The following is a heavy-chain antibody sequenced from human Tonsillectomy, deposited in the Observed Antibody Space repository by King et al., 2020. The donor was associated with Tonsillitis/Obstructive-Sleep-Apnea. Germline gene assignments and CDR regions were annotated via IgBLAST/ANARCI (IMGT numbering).Heavy chain of an antibody. Sequence: VQLVESGGGLVQPGRSLRLSCTASRFTFGDYAMSWVRQAPGKGLEWVGFIRSKAYGGTTKYAASVQGRVTISRDDSKSIAYLQMNNLKTEYTAVYYCTRDIAARPDDAFDIWGQGTMVTVSS. CDR2: IRSKAYGGTT. V-gene: IGHV3-49*04. CDR3: TRDIAARPDDAFDI. J-gene: IGHJ3*02. CDR1: RFTFGDYA. D-gene: IGHD6-6*01.